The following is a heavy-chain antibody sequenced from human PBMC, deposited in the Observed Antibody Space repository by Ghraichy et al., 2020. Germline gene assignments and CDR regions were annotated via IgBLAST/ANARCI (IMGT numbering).Heavy chain of an antibody. Sequence: GESLNISCAASGFSFKNYGLHWVRQAPGKGLEWVASISYDGRNTFYAESVRGRFTITRDNSNNTVFLQMNGLRAEDTAFFYCAKEEGDDFYDHSCYYRSYGYFDPWGRGTLVTVSS. CDR3: AKEEGDDFYDHSCYYRSYGYFDP. CDR2: ISYDGRNT. J-gene: IGHJ2*01. D-gene: IGHD3-22*01. CDR1: GFSFKNYG. V-gene: IGHV3-30*18.